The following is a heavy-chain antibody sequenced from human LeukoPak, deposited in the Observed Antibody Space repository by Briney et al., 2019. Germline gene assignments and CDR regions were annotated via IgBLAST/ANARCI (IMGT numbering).Heavy chain of an antibody. V-gene: IGHV4-59*08. Sequence: SETLSLTCTVSGGSISSYYWNWIRQSPGKGLEWIGNIYYSGNTNYNPSLKSRVTISVDKSKNQFSLRLSSVTAADTAVYYCASNKGQWLFSDWGQGTLVTVSS. CDR3: ASNKGQWLFSD. CDR1: GGSISSYY. CDR2: IYYSGNT. D-gene: IGHD6-19*01. J-gene: IGHJ4*02.